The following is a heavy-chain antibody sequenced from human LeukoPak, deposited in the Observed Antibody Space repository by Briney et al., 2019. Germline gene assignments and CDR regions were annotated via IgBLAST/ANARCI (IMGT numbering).Heavy chain of an antibody. CDR2: INYSGRI. V-gene: IGHV4-59*01. CDR1: SGFISSYY. J-gene: IGHJ3*02. Sequence: SETLSLTCIVSSGFISSYYWSWIRQTPGKGLGWIAFINYSGRIKYNPSLQSRVSISLDTSKNHFSLQLRSVMAADTAVYYCARLVDYDNSGDPDIFDIWGQGTIVSIS. D-gene: IGHD3-22*01. CDR3: ARLVDYDNSGDPDIFDI.